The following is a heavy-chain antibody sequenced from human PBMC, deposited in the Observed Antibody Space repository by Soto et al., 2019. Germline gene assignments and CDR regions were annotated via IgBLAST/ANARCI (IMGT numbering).Heavy chain of an antibody. CDR2: IYYSGST. Sequence: PSETLSLTCTVSGGSISSSSYYWCWIRQPPGKGLEWIGSIYYSGSTYYNPSLKSRVTISVDTSKNQFSLKLSSVTAADTAVYYCARHKVMDFWSGYYFSDFDYWGQGTLVTVSS. CDR3: ARHKVMDFWSGYYFSDFDY. V-gene: IGHV4-39*01. CDR1: GGSISSSSYY. J-gene: IGHJ4*02. D-gene: IGHD3-3*01.